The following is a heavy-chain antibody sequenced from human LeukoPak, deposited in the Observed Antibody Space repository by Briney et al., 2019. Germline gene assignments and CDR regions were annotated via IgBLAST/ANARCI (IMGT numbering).Heavy chain of an antibody. CDR1: GDSISNYY. CDR3: ARDGRDNSGYEIGAFDI. V-gene: IGHV4-4*07. D-gene: IGHD5-12*01. Sequence: SETLSLTCTVSGDSISNYYWSWLRQPAGKGLEWIGRLYTSGTTNYNPSLKSRVSVSGDKSKNQFSLKLSSVTAADTAIYYCARDGRDNSGYEIGAFDIWGQGTMVTVSS. CDR2: LYTSGTT. J-gene: IGHJ3*02.